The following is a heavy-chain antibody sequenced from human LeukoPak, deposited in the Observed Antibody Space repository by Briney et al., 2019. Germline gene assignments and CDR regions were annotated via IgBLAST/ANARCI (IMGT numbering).Heavy chain of an antibody. CDR3: ARAKKKQQLVAYYYYYYYMDV. CDR1: GGSISSYY. V-gene: IGHV4-59*01. J-gene: IGHJ6*03. CDR2: IYYSGST. D-gene: IGHD6-13*01. Sequence: SVTLSLTCTVSGGSISSYYWSWIRQPPGKGLEWIGYIYYSGSTNYNPSLKSRVTISVDTSKNQFSPKLSSVTAADTAVYYCARAKKKQQLVAYYYYYYYMDVWGKGTTVAVSS.